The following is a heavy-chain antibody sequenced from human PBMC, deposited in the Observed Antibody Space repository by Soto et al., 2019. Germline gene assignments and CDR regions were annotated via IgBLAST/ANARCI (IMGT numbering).Heavy chain of an antibody. D-gene: IGHD3-10*01. V-gene: IGHV3-30*18. CDR1: GFTFSSYG. Sequence: QVQLVESGGGVVQPGRSLRLSCAASGFTFSSYGMHWVRQAPGKGLEWVAVISYDGSNKYYADSVKGRFTISRDNSKNTLYLQMNSLTAEDTAVYYCAKDKLRRVRGVITYYYGMDVWGQGTTVTVSS. J-gene: IGHJ6*02. CDR2: ISYDGSNK. CDR3: AKDKLRRVRGVITYYYGMDV.